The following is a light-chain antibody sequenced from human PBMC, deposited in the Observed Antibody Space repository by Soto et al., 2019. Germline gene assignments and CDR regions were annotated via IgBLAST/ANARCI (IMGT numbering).Light chain of an antibody. CDR1: SSDIGGYND. J-gene: IGLJ1*01. V-gene: IGLV2-14*01. CDR2: EVS. CDR3: SSYTGSSTLYV. Sequence: QSVLTQPASVSGSPGQSITISCTGTSSDIGGYNDVSWYQQHPGKAPQVMIFEVSNRPSGVSYRFSGSKSGNTASLTISGLQAEDEADYYCSSYTGSSTLYVFGTGTKLTVL.